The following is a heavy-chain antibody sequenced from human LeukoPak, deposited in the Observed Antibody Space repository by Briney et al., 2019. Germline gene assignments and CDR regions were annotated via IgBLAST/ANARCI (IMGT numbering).Heavy chain of an antibody. Sequence: GGSLRLSCAASGFTFSSYSMNWVRQAPGKGLEWVSSISRSSSYIYYADSVKGRFIISRDKAKNSLYLQMNSLRAEDTAVYYCARDPWIDSVVEVVARSMDVWGQGTTVTVSS. CDR3: ARDPWIDSVVEVVARSMDV. J-gene: IGHJ6*02. CDR2: ISRSSSYI. CDR1: GFTFSSYS. V-gene: IGHV3-21*01. D-gene: IGHD2-15*01.